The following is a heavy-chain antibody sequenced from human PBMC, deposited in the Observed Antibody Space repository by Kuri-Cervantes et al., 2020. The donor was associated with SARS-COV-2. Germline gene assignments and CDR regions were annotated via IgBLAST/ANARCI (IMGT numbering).Heavy chain of an antibody. D-gene: IGHD3-16*02. CDR1: GGSISRGGYC. CDR3: ARVYGDYVWGSYRLPEGYFDY. Sequence: SEIRSLTFNVPGGSISRGGYCRSSIRQLPGKGLEWIGYIYYSGSTSYNPSLKSRVTKSVDTSTNQFSMKLRSVTAADTAVYYCARVYGDYVWGSYRLPEGYFDYWGQGTLVTVSS. J-gene: IGHJ4*02. CDR2: IYYSGST. V-gene: IGHV4-31*03.